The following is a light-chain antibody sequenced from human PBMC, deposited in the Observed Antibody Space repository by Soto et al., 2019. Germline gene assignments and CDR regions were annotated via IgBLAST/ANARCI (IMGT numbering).Light chain of an antibody. CDR2: GAS. CDR1: QSVSSSY. V-gene: IGKV3-20*01. Sequence: EIVLTQSPGTLSLSPGERATLSCRASQSVSSSYLAWYQQKPGQAPRLLIYGASSRATGIPDRFSGSGSGTXXXXXXXXXXXXXXAVYYCQQYGSSFTFGPGTKVDIK. J-gene: IGKJ3*01. CDR3: QQYGSSFT.